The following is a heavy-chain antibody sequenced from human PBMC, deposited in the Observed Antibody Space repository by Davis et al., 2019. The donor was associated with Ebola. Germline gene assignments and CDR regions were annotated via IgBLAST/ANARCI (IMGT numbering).Heavy chain of an antibody. Sequence: SETLSLTCTVSGGSINNYFWSWIRQPPGKGLEWIGNIHYLGNTNYNPSLKSRVTMSVDTSKNQFSLKLSSVTAADTAFYYCARDIGRQNDLGLFDYWGQGTLVAVSS. CDR1: GGSINNYF. D-gene: IGHD3-3*01. CDR3: ARDIGRQNDLGLFDY. CDR2: IHYLGNT. J-gene: IGHJ4*02. V-gene: IGHV4-59*01.